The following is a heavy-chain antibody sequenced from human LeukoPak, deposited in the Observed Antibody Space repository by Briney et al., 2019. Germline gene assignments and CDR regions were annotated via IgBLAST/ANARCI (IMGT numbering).Heavy chain of an antibody. Sequence: SETLSLTCAVYGGSFSGYYWSWIRQPPGKGLEWIGEINHSGSTNYNPSLKSRATISVDTSKNQFSLKLSSVTAADTAVYYCARGRHYGAFDIWGQGTMVTVSS. CDR2: INHSGST. CDR3: ARGRHYGAFDI. D-gene: IGHD4-17*01. CDR1: GGSFSGYY. J-gene: IGHJ3*02. V-gene: IGHV4-34*01.